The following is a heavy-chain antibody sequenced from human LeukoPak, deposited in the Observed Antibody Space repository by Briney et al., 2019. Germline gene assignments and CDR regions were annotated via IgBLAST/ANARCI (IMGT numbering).Heavy chain of an antibody. CDR1: GFTVSSNF. J-gene: IGHJ4*02. V-gene: IGHV3-53*01. CDR3: ARLPGDHNYCDY. D-gene: IGHD7-27*01. Sequence: PGGSLRLSCAGSGFTVSSNFMSWVRQAPGKGLEWVSFIYSGGSTYYADSVKGRFTISRDNSKNTLYLQMNSLRAEDTAVYYCARLPGDHNYCDYWGQGILVTVSS. CDR2: IYSGGST.